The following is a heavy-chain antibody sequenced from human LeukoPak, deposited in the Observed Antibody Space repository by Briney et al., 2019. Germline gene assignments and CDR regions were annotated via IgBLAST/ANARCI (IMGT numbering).Heavy chain of an antibody. CDR3: ARSRRDNYYYYYGMDV. V-gene: IGHV3-48*03. J-gene: IGHJ6*02. CDR1: GFTFSSYE. Sequence: PGGSLRRSCAASGFTFSSYEMTWVRQAPGKGLEWVSNISSSDTTIHYADSVKGRFTISRDNARNSLYLQMNSLRAEDTAVYYCARSRRDNYYYYYGMDVWGQGTTVTVSS. CDR2: ISSSDTTI. D-gene: IGHD5-24*01.